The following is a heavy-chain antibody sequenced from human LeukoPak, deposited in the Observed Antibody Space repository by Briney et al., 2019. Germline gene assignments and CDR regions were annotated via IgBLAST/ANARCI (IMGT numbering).Heavy chain of an antibody. J-gene: IGHJ4*02. Sequence: ASVKVSCKASGYTFSSYGLSWVRQAPGQGLEWMGWINIYKGNTKYAQKFQGRVTMTTDTSTSTAYMEVTSPRSDDTAVYYCARDQYDSVWDSHRPYFDYWGQGTLVTVSS. CDR2: INIYKGNT. CDR1: GYTFSSYG. D-gene: IGHD3-16*02. V-gene: IGHV1-18*01. CDR3: ARDQYDSVWDSHRPYFDY.